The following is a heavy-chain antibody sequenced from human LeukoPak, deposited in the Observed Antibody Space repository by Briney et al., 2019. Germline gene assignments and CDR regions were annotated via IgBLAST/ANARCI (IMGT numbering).Heavy chain of an antibody. D-gene: IGHD2-8*01. CDR2: ISWNGAKI. CDR1: GFTFDDYA. CDR3: AKETHSTMVPGYAFDI. J-gene: IGHJ3*02. V-gene: IGHV3-9*01. Sequence: GRSLRLSCAASGFTFDDYAIHWVRQAPGKGLEWVSGISWNGAKIVYADSVKGRFAISRDNAKNSLYLQMDSLGTEDTALYYCAKETHSTMVPGYAFDIWGQGTMVTVSS.